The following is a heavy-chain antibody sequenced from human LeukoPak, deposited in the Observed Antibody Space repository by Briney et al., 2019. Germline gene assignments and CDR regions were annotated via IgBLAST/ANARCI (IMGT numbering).Heavy chain of an antibody. CDR3: ASYYDFWSGYYTYYFDY. CDR2: VSSCSSYI. V-gene: IGHV3-21*01. J-gene: IGHJ4*02. D-gene: IGHD3-3*01. Sequence: GGSLRLSCAASGFTFSSYSMNWVRQAPGKGLEWVSSVSSCSSYIYYADSVRGRFTISRDNAKNSLYLQMNSLRAEDTAVYYCASYYDFWSGYYTYYFDYWGQGTLVTVSS. CDR1: GFTFSSYS.